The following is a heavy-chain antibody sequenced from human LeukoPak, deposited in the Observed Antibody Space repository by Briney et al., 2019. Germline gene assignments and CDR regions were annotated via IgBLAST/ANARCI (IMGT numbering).Heavy chain of an antibody. J-gene: IGHJ4*02. Sequence: ASVKVSCKASGGTFSSYAISWVRQAPGQGLEWMGGIIPIFGTANYAQKFQGRVTTTADESTSTVYMELSSLKSEVTAVYYCAGGKLFDFWSGYYPMDDSWGQGTLVTVSS. D-gene: IGHD3-3*01. V-gene: IGHV1-69*13. CDR1: GGTFSSYA. CDR3: AGGKLFDFWSGYYPMDDS. CDR2: IIPIFGTA.